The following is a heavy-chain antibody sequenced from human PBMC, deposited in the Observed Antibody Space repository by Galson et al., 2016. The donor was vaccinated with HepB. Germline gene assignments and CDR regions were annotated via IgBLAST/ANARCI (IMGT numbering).Heavy chain of an antibody. J-gene: IGHJ4*02. CDR3: AQSSYDYVWGSYRFDS. D-gene: IGHD3-16*02. V-gene: IGHV3-23*01. CDR2: ISGNGGRT. Sequence: WVRQAPGKGLEWVSGISGNGGRTYYADSVEGRFTISRDNSKNTLYLQMNSLRAEDTAIYYCAQSSYDYVWGSYRFDSWGQGTLVTVSS.